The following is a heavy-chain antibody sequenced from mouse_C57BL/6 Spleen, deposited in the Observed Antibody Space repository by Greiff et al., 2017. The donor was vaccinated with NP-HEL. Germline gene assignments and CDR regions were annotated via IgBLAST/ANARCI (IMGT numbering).Heavy chain of an antibody. CDR3: ARHDDGYYYFDY. V-gene: IGHV5-6*01. CDR2: ISSGGSYT. Sequence: EVNVVESGGDLVKPGGSLKLSCAASGFTFSSYGMSWVRQTPDKRLEWVATISSGGSYTYYPDSVKGRFTISRDNAKNTLYLQMSSLKSEDTAMYYCARHDDGYYYFDYWGQGTTLTVSS. D-gene: IGHD2-3*01. CDR1: GFTFSSYG. J-gene: IGHJ2*01.